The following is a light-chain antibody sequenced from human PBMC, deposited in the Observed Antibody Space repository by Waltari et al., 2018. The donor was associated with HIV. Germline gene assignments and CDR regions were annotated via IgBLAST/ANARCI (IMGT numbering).Light chain of an antibody. Sequence: DIQMTESPSSLSASVGDSVPITCRASQRISSNLAWYQQKPGKAPKLLIYAASSLQSGVPSRFSGSGSGTDFTLTISSLQPEDFATYYCQQCYSTLITFGQGTRLEIK. J-gene: IGKJ5*01. V-gene: IGKV1-39*01. CDR1: QRISSN. CDR3: QQCYSTLIT. CDR2: AAS.